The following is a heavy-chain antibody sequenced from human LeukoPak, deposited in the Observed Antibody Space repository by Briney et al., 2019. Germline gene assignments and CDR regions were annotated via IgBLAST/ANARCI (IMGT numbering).Heavy chain of an antibody. V-gene: IGHV3-11*06. J-gene: IGHJ4*02. D-gene: IGHD3-22*01. CDR3: ARVASITMICDF. CDR2: ISTSGRYT. Sequence: GGSLRLSCAASGFTFSDYYMSWIRQAPGKGLEWVSYISTSGRYTNYTDSVKGRFTISRDNAKNSLFLQMNSLRAEDTAVYYCARVASITMICDFWGQGTLVTVSS. CDR1: GFTFSDYY.